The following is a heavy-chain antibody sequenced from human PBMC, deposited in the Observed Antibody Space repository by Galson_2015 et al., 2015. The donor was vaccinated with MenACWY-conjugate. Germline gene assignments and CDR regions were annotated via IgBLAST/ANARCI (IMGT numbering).Heavy chain of an antibody. CDR2: INSDGSAA. J-gene: IGHJ4*02. V-gene: IGHV3-74*01. CDR3: ATYCSSPSCYANGAR. D-gene: IGHD2-2*01. CDR1: GFTFSRYW. Sequence: SLRLSCAASGFTFSRYWMHWVRQSPGKGLVWVSRINSDGSAADYADSVKGRFTISRDNAKNTLYLQMNSLRAEDTAVYYCATYCSSPSCYANGARWGQGTLVTVSS.